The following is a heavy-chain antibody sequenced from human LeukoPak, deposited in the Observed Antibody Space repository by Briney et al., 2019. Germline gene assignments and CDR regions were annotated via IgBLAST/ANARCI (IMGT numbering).Heavy chain of an antibody. Sequence: GGSLRLSCAASGFTVSSNYMSWVRQAPGKGLEWVSSISSSNSYIYYADSMKGRFTISRDNAKNSLYLQMNSLRAEDTAVYYCARWSYYYYYMDVWGKGTTVTVSS. CDR3: ARWSYYYYYMDV. CDR1: GFTVSSNY. J-gene: IGHJ6*03. V-gene: IGHV3-21*01. CDR2: ISSSNSYI.